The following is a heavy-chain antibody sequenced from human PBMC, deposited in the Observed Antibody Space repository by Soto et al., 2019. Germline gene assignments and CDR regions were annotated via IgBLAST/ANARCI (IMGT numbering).Heavy chain of an antibody. V-gene: IGHV4-59*01. CDR3: ARAPSGSYSDY. J-gene: IGHJ4*02. CDR2: IDNSGST. Sequence: QVQLRESGPGLVKPSETLSLTCTVSGGSISTYYWTWIRQPPGKGLEWIGYIDNSGSTNSNPSLKSRVTISADTSKNQFSLKLTSVTAADTAVYYCARAPSGSYSDYWGQGTLVTVSS. D-gene: IGHD1-26*01. CDR1: GGSISTYY.